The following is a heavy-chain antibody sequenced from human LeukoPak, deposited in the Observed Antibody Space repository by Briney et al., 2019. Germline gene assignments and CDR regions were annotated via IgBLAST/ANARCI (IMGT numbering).Heavy chain of an antibody. D-gene: IGHD2-15*01. V-gene: IGHV3-48*01. CDR2: ISISGDTV. J-gene: IGHJ4*02. CDR1: GFTFFTHP. CDR3: ARDRFDYSLDY. Sequence: GGSLRLSCAASGFTFFTHPMNWVRQAPGKGLEWVAYISISGDTVYYTHSVRGRFTISRDNAEDTVYLQMNSLRTDDTAIYYCARDRFDYSLDYWGQGVLVTVSS.